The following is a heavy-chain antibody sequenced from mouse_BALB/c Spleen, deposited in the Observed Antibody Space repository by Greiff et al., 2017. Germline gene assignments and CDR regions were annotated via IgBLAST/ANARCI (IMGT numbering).Heavy chain of an antibody. CDR3: ARNYDGYLYYFDY. V-gene: IGHV2-2*02. D-gene: IGHD2-3*01. Sequence: QVQLKESGPGLVQPSQSLSITCTVSGFSLTSYGVHWVRQSPGKGLEWLGVIWSGGSTDYNAAFISRLSISKDNSKSQVFFKMNSLQANDTAIYYCARNYDGYLYYFDYWGQGTTLTVSS. J-gene: IGHJ2*01. CDR1: GFSLTSYG. CDR2: IWSGGST.